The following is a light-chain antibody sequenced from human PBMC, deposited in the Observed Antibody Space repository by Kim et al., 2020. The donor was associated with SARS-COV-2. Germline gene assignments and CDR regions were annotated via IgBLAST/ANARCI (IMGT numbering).Light chain of an antibody. CDR2: EDN. CDR3: QAWDSSTAV. CDR1: NLGHKY. V-gene: IGLV3-1*01. Sequence: SYELTQPPSVSVSPGQTASITYSGDNLGHKYAYWYHQKPGQSPVLVIYEDNKRPSGIPERFSGSNSGNTATLTISGTQPMDEADYYCQAWDSSTAVFGGGTQLTVL. J-gene: IGLJ3*02.